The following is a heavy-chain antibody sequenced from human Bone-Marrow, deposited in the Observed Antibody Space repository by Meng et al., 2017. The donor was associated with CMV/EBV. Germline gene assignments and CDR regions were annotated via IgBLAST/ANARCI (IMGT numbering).Heavy chain of an antibody. D-gene: IGHD3-22*01. Sequence: LKISCAASGFIFDEYAMHWVRQAPGQGLEWVSGISWYRATIAYADSVKGRFTISRDNAKSSLYLQMNSLRAEDTAVYYCAKPFYLDYYDSSGYYGGLDYWGQGTLVTVSS. CDR2: ISWYRATI. CDR1: GFIFDEYA. CDR3: AKPFYLDYYDSSGYYGGLDY. J-gene: IGHJ4*02. V-gene: IGHV3-9*01.